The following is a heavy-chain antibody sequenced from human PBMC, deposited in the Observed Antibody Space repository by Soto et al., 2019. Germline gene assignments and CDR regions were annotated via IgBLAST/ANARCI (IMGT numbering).Heavy chain of an antibody. CDR3: ARRGLGYSSGWYDVRGDAFDI. J-gene: IGHJ3*02. CDR2: INPNSGGT. CDR1: GYTFTGYY. D-gene: IGHD6-19*01. Sequence: ASGKVSCKASGYTFTGYYMHWVRQAPGQGLEWMGWINPNSGGTNYAQKFQGRVTMTRDTSISTAYMELSRLRSDDTAVYYCARRGLGYSSGWYDVRGDAFDIWGQGTMVTVSS. V-gene: IGHV1-2*02.